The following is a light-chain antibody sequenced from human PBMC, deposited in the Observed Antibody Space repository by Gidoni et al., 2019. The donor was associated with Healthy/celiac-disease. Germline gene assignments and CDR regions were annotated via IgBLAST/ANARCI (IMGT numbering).Light chain of an antibody. CDR1: QSVSSSY. J-gene: IGKJ5*01. CDR2: GAS. V-gene: IGKV3-20*01. Sequence: EIVLTQSPGTLSLSPGERATLPCRASQSVSSSYLAWYQQKPGQAPRLLIYGASSRATGIPDRFSGSGSGTDFTLTISRLEPEDFAVYYCQQYGSSPLSITFGQGTRLEIK. CDR3: QQYGSSPLSIT.